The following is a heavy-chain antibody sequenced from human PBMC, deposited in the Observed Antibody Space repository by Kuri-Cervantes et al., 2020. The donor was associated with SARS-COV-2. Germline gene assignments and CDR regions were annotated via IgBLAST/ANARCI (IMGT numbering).Heavy chain of an antibody. CDR3: VRLGAAYVDTLVVMRAVHYFDS. CDR1: GFTVNYYW. D-gene: IGHD5-18*01. J-gene: IGHJ4*02. Sequence: GESLKISCAASGFTVNYYWMTWVRQAPGGGLEWVANVKQDGSETYYVESVKGRFTISRDNAKNLLYLQMNSLRADDTAVYYCVRLGAAYVDTLVVMRAVHYFDSWGQGTLVTVSS. CDR2: VKQDGSET. V-gene: IGHV3-7*03.